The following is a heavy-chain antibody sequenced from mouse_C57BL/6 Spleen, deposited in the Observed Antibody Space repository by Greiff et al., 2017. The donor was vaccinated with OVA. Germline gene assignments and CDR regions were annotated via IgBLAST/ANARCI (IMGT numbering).Heavy chain of an antibody. CDR3: TTWSTSDY. V-gene: IGHV14-4*01. Sequence: EVQLQQSGAELVRPGASVKLSCTASGFNIKDDYMHWVKQRPEQGLEWIGWIDPENGDTEYASKFQGKATITADTSSNTAYLQLSSLTSEDTAVYYCTTWSTSDYWGQGTTLTVSS. CDR1: GFNIKDDY. D-gene: IGHD5-1*01. CDR2: IDPENGDT. J-gene: IGHJ2*01.